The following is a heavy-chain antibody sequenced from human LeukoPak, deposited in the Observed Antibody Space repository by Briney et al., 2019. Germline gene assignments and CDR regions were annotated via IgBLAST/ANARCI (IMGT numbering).Heavy chain of an antibody. V-gene: IGHV4-61*02. CDR2: IYTSGST. CDR1: GGSISSGSYY. CDR3: GREATYLSSTSCYPDSYYYYYMDV. J-gene: IGHJ6*03. Sequence: SQTLSLTCTVSGGSISSGSYYWSWIRQPAGKGLEWIGRIYTSGSTNYNPSLKSRVTISVDTSKNQFSLKLSSVTAADTAVYYLGREATYLSSTSCYPDSYYYYYMDVWGKGTTVTISS. D-gene: IGHD2-2*01.